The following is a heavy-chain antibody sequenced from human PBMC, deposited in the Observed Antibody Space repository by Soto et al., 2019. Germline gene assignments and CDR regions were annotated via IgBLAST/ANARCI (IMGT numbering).Heavy chain of an antibody. D-gene: IGHD3-3*01. J-gene: IGHJ6*03. V-gene: IGHV4-59*01. CDR3: ASSKYYDFWSGLGYMDV. Sequence: SETLSLTCTVSGGSISSYYWSWIRQPPGKGLEWIGYIYYSGSTNYNPSLKSRVIISVDTSKNQFSLKLSSVTAADTSVYYCASSKYYDFWSGLGYMDVWGKGTTVTVSS. CDR2: IYYSGST. CDR1: GGSISSYY.